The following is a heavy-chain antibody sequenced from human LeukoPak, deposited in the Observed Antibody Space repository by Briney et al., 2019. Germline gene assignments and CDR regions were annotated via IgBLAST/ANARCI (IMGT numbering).Heavy chain of an antibody. CDR2: ISSNGGST. CDR3: VKVGTSGWYAS. D-gene: IGHD2-2*01. J-gene: IGHJ5*01. V-gene: IGHV3-64D*08. CDR1: GFTFNTYV. Sequence: GGSLRLSCAASGFTFNTYVISWVRQAPGKGLEYVSAISSNGGSTFYADSVKGRFTISRDNSKNTLYLQMSSLRAEDTAVYYCVKVGTSGWYASWGQGTLVTVSS.